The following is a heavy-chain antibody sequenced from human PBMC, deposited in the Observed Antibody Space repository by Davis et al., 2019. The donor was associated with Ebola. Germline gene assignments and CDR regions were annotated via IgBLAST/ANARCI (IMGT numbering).Heavy chain of an antibody. Sequence: ASVKVSCKASGYTFTGNYIQWVRHAPGQGLEWMGRINPNSGGTNYAQKFQGRVTMSRDTSTSTAYMEMSRLRSDDTAVYFCARGGITMMIVPRDYYYGLDVWGQGTTVTVSS. D-gene: IGHD3-22*01. CDR3: ARGGITMMIVPRDYYYGLDV. J-gene: IGHJ6*02. CDR2: INPNSGGT. V-gene: IGHV1-2*06. CDR1: GYTFTGNY.